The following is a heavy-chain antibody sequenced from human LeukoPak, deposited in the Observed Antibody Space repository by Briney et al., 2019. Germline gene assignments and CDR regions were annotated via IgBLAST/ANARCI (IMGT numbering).Heavy chain of an antibody. J-gene: IGHJ4*02. V-gene: IGHV4-39*01. CDR1: GGSISSSNYY. CDR2: IFYSGNT. Sequence: SETLSLTCTVSGGSISSSNYYWGWIRQPPGKGLEWIGSIFYSGNTYYNPSLKSRVTISVDTSKNQLSLKVRSVTATDTAVYSCVRHSADHTSFDHWGQGTLVTVSS. CDR3: VRHSADHTSFDH.